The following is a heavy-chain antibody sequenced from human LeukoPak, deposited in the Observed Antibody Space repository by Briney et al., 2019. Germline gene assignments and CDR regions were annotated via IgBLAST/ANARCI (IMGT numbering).Heavy chain of an antibody. CDR3: ARDYYDTKERTPNYYFDY. V-gene: IGHV1-69*13. Sequence: SVKVSCKASGGTFSSYAISWVRQAPGQGLEWMGGIIPIFGTANYAQKFQGRVTITADESTSTAYMELSSLRSEDTAVYYCARDYYDTKERTPNYYFDYWGQGTLVTVSS. CDR1: GGTFSSYA. D-gene: IGHD3-22*01. J-gene: IGHJ4*02. CDR2: IIPIFGTA.